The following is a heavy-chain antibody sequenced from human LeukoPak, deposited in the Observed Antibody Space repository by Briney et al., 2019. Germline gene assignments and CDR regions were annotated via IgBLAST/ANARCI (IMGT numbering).Heavy chain of an antibody. CDR2: IRYDGSDT. CDR3: ARERGDGYNYGHNFDY. D-gene: IGHD5-24*01. Sequence: PGGSLRLSCAASGFTFSSYGMHWVRQAPGKGLEWVTFIRYDGSDTYYADSVKGRFTISRDNSKNTLYLQMNSLRAEDTAVYYCARERGDGYNYGHNFDYWGQGTLVTVSS. V-gene: IGHV3-30*02. CDR1: GFTFSSYG. J-gene: IGHJ4*02.